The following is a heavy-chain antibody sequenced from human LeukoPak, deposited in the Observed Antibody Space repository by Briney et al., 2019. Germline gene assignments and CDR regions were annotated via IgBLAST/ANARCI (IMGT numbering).Heavy chain of an antibody. V-gene: IGHV3-30*02. CDR1: GFTFSSYG. Sequence: GGSLRLSCAASGFTFSSYGMHWVRQAPGKGLEWVAFIRFDGSNKYYVDSVKGRFTISRDNSKSTLYLQMSSLRAEDTAVYYCARAVPRTNMVRGGYMDVWGQGTTVTVSS. D-gene: IGHD3-10*01. CDR3: ARAVPRTNMVRGGYMDV. CDR2: IRFDGSNK. J-gene: IGHJ6*02.